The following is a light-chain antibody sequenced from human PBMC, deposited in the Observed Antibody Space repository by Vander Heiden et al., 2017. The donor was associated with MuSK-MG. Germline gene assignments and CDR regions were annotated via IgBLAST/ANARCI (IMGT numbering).Light chain of an antibody. J-gene: IGKJ1*01. CDR1: QSVSSN. CDR3: QQDNTLQT. Sequence: EIVMTQAPATLSVSPGERATLSCRASQSVSSNLAWYQQKPGQAPRLLISGASTRANGIPDRFSRSGSGTEFTLTSSSLQPEDFAVYYWQQDNTLQTFGQGTKVEIK. CDR2: GAS. V-gene: IGKV3-15*01.